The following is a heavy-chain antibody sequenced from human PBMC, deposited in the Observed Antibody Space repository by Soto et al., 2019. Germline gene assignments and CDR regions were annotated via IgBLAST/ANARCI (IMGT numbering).Heavy chain of an antibody. J-gene: IGHJ6*02. CDR2: ISYDGSNK. V-gene: IGHV3-30-3*01. CDR3: ARERELELPSYGMDV. D-gene: IGHD1-7*01. Sequence: GGSLRLSCSSSGFPCSSYAMHWVRQAPGKGLECVAVISYDGSNKYYADSVKGRFTISRDNSKNTLYLQMNSLRAEDTAVYYCARERELELPSYGMDVWGQGTTVTVSS. CDR1: GFPCSSYA.